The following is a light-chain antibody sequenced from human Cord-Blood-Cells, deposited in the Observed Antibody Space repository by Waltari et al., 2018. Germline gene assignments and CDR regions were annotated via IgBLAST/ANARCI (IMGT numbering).Light chain of an antibody. J-gene: IGLJ3*02. V-gene: IGLV1-47*01. Sequence: QSVLTQPPSASGTPGQRVTISCSGSSSNIGRNYVYWYQPLPGTAPKLLIYRNNQRPSGVPDRFSGSKSGTSASLAISGLRSEDEADYYCAAWDDSIWVFGGGTKLTVL. CDR1: SSNIGRNY. CDR2: RNN. CDR3: AAWDDSIWV.